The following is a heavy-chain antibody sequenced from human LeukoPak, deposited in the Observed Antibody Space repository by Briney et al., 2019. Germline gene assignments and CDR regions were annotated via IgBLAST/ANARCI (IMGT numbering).Heavy chain of an antibody. D-gene: IGHD3-16*01. CDR2: IYSNGNT. J-gene: IGHJ3*02. CDR1: GGSFSSSY. V-gene: IGHV4-59*01. Sequence: RPSETLSLTCIVSGGSFSSSYWSWIRQPPGKGLEWIAYIYSNGNTNSNPSLKSRVTIAVDTSQSQFSLKLSSVTAADTAVYYCARGLAGLTPHAGVFQIWGQGTKVTVSS. CDR3: ARGLAGLTPHAGVFQI.